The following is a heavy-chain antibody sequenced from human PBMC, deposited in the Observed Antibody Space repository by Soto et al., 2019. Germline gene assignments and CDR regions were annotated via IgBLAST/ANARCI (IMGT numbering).Heavy chain of an antibody. V-gene: IGHV5-51*01. J-gene: IGHJ4*02. Sequence: GESLKISCRGSGYSFTSYWIGWVRQMPGKGLEWMGIIYPGDFNLRYTPSFQGQVTISADRSISPAYLEWSSLKASDTAMYFCARHSGIPEAGSYDFWGQGTLVTVSS. CDR3: ARHSGIPEAGSYDF. D-gene: IGHD6-13*01. CDR1: GYSFTSYW. CDR2: IYPGDFNL.